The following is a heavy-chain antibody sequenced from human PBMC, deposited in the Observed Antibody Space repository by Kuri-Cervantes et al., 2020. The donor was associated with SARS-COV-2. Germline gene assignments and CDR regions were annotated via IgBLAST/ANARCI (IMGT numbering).Heavy chain of an antibody. Sequence: SVKVSCKASGYTFTSYGISWVRQAPGQGLEWMGGIIPIFGTANYAQKFQGRVTITADESTSTAYMELSSLRSEDTAVYYCARSPRYDFWSGYRDYWGQGTLVTVSS. J-gene: IGHJ4*02. CDR3: ARSPRYDFWSGYRDY. D-gene: IGHD3-3*01. CDR2: IIPIFGTA. V-gene: IGHV1-69*13. CDR1: GYTFTSYG.